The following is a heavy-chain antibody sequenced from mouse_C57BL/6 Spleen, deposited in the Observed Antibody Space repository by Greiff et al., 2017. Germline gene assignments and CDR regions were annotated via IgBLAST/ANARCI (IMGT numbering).Heavy chain of an antibody. V-gene: IGHV1-54*01. CDR3: ASADSEGYYGRSAMDY. Sequence: QVQLQQSGAELVRPGTSVKVSCKASGYAFTNYLIEWVKQRPGPGLEWIGVINPGRGGTNYNEKFKGKATLTADKSSSTAYMQLSSLTAEYSAVYFCASADSEGYYGRSAMDYWGQGTSVTVSS. CDR1: GYAFTNYL. D-gene: IGHD2-3*01. CDR2: INPGRGGT. J-gene: IGHJ4*01.